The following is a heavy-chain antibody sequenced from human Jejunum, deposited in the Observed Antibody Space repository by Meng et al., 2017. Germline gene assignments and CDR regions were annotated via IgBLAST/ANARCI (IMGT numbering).Heavy chain of an antibody. CDR2: IYWNDDK. D-gene: IGHD7-27*01. V-gene: IGHV2-5*01. Sequence: SGPTLVKPTQTLTLTCTFSEFSLTTGGVGVGWIRQPPGKALEWLALIYWNDDKLYNPSLKTRLTITKDTSENQVVLTMTNMDPVDTATYYFAHKTNWGPIDYWGQGTLVTVSS. CDR3: AHKTNWGPIDY. CDR1: EFSLTTGGVG. J-gene: IGHJ4*02.